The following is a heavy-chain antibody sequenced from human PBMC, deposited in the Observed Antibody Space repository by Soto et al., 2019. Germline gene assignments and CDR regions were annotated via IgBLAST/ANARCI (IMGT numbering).Heavy chain of an antibody. CDR3: ARRNSSGWYRQREVAFDI. V-gene: IGHV4-39*07. Sequence: SETLSLTCTVSGGSISSSSHYWGWIRQPPGKGLEWIGNINYSGSTYYNPSLKSRVTISVDTSKNQFSLKLSSVTAADTAVYYCARRNSSGWYRQREVAFDIWGQGTMVTVSS. CDR1: GGSISSSSHY. CDR2: INYSGST. J-gene: IGHJ3*02. D-gene: IGHD6-19*01.